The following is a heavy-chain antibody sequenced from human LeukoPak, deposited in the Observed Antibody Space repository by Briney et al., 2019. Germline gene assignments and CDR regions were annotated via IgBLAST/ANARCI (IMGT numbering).Heavy chain of an antibody. Sequence: SETLTVTCTVSGGSISSYYWTWIRQPPGKGLEWIGYIYYSGSTNYNPSLKSRVTISVDTSKNQLSLKLSSVTAADTAVYYCARRDSSSWSFDYWGQGTLVSVSS. CDR2: IYYSGST. V-gene: IGHV4-59*01. CDR1: GGSISSYY. J-gene: IGHJ4*02. D-gene: IGHD6-13*01. CDR3: ARRDSSSWSFDY.